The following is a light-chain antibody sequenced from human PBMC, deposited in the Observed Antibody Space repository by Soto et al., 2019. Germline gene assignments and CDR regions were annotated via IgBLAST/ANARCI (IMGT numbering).Light chain of an antibody. V-gene: IGLV2-8*01. CDR1: SSEVGGYNY. J-gene: IGLJ1*01. CDR3: SSYAGSNNYV. Sequence: QSVLTQPPSASGSPGQSVTISCTGTSSEVGGYNYVSWYQQHPGKAPKLMIYEVIKRPSGVPDRFSGSKSGNTASLTVSRLQVEDEADYYCSSYAGSNNYVFGTGTKVTVL. CDR2: EVI.